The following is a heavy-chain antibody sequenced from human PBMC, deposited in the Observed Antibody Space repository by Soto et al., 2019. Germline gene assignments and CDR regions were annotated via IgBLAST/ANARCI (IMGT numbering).Heavy chain of an antibody. D-gene: IGHD3-3*02. Sequence: QVQLVQSGAEVKKPGASVRVSCQASGYSFTSYGITWVRQAPGQGLEWMGWISGYNGNTNYAQKVQDRVTLTTDKSTSTAYMELRSLRSDDTAVYYWARYSIFGMDLSSKYNYGVDGWGQGTTGTVSS. J-gene: IGHJ6*02. CDR1: GYSFTSYG. CDR2: ISGYNGNT. CDR3: ARYSIFGMDLSSKYNYGVDG. V-gene: IGHV1-18*01.